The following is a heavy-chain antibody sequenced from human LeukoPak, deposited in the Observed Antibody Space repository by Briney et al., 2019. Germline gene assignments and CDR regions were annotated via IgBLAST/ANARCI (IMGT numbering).Heavy chain of an antibody. D-gene: IGHD6-6*01. J-gene: IGHJ4*02. CDR1: GGSFGGYY. Sequence: SETLSLTCAVYGGSFGGYYWSWIRQPPGKGLEWIGEINHSGSTNYNPSLKSRVTISVDTSKNQFSLKLSSVTAADTAVYYCARLARSDYWGQGTLVTVSS. CDR3: ARLARSDY. CDR2: INHSGST. V-gene: IGHV4-34*01.